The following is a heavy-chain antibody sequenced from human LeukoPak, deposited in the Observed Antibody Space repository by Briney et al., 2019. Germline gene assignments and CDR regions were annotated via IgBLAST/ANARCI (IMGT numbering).Heavy chain of an antibody. CDR3: ARIPKRAYYYDSSGYYFDY. D-gene: IGHD3-22*01. Sequence: SQTLSLTCTVSGGSISSGDYYWSWIRQPPGKGLEWIGYIYYSGSTYYNPSLKSRVTISVDTSKNPFSLKLSSVTAADTAVYYCARIPKRAYYYDSSGYYFDYWGQGTLVTVSS. J-gene: IGHJ4*02. CDR1: GGSISSGDYY. CDR2: IYYSGST. V-gene: IGHV4-30-4*08.